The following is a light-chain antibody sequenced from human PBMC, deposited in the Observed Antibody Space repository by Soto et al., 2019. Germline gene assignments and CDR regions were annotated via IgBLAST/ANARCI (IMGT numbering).Light chain of an antibody. CDR2: EVT. V-gene: IGLV2-8*01. CDR3: SSYAGSNSVV. J-gene: IGLJ2*01. CDR1: SSDVGGYNY. Sequence: QSALTQPPSASGSPGQSVTISCTGTSSDVGGYNYVSWYQQHPGKATKLMIYEVTKRPSGVPDRFSGSKSGNTASLTVSGRQAEEEEDYYCSSYAGSNSVVFGGGTKLTVL.